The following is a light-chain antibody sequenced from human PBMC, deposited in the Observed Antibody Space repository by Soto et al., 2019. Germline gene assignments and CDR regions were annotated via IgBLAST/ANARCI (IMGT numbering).Light chain of an antibody. CDR2: DNN. CDR1: TSNIGNNY. V-gene: IGLV1-51*01. J-gene: IGLJ1*01. CDR3: ATWDSSLSAAA. Sequence: QSVLTQPPSVSATPGQKVTISCSGSTSNIGNNYVSLYQHLPGTAPKLLIYDNNNRPSGIPDRFSGSKSGTSATLGITGLQTGDEADYYCATWDSSLSAAAFGPGTELTVL.